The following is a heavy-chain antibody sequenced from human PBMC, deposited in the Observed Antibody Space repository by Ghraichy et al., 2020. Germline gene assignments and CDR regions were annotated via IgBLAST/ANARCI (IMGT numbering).Heavy chain of an antibody. CDR3: ARGVILGYCSGGSCYPNPRRHWDY. CDR2: INHSGST. V-gene: IGHV4-34*01. D-gene: IGHD2-15*01. J-gene: IGHJ4*02. CDR1: GGSFSGYY. Sequence: SETLSLTCAVYGGSFSGYYWSWIRQPPGKGLEWIGEINHSGSTNYNPSLKSRVTISVDTSKNQFSLKLSSVTAADTAVYYCARGVILGYCSGGSCYPNPRRHWDYWGQGTLVTVSS.